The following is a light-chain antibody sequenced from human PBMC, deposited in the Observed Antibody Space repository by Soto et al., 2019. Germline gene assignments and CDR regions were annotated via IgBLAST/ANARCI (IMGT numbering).Light chain of an antibody. CDR1: QSVGSD. CDR3: QQYNNWPPFT. V-gene: IGKV3-15*01. J-gene: IGKJ3*01. CDR2: GAF. Sequence: EIVMTRSPATLSVSPGGRATLSCRASQSVGSDLAWYQQKPGQAPRLLIYGAFTRATGIPVRFSGSGSGTEFTLTISSLQSEDFAVYYCQQYNNWPPFTFGPGTKVDLK.